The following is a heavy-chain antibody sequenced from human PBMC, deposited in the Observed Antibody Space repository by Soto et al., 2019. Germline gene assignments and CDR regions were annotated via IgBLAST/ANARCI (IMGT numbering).Heavy chain of an antibody. CDR1: GFRFSDYS. Sequence: GGSLRLSCAASGFRFSDYSMNWVRQAPGRGLEWVSYISSSSFTIHYADSVEGRFAISRDNAKNTLYLQMNSLKTEDTAVYYCTTENVRYYYDSSGHDYWGQGTLVTVSS. V-gene: IGHV3-48*01. CDR2: ISSSSFTI. CDR3: TTENVRYYYDSSGHDY. D-gene: IGHD3-22*01. J-gene: IGHJ4*02.